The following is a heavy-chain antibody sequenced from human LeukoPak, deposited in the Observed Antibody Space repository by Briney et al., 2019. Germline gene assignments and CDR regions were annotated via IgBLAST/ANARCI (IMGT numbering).Heavy chain of an antibody. Sequence: ASVKVSCKASGYTFTRYYMHWVRQAPGQGLEWMGIINPSGGNTNYAQKFQGRVTMTRDTSTSTVYMELSSLRSEDTAVYYCARDWNWGSSDAFDIWGQGTMVTVAS. D-gene: IGHD7-27*01. V-gene: IGHV1-46*01. J-gene: IGHJ3*02. CDR3: ARDWNWGSSDAFDI. CDR2: INPSGGNT. CDR1: GYTFTRYY.